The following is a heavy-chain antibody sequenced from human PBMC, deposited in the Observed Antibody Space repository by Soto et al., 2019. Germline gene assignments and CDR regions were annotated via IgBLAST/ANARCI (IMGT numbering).Heavy chain of an antibody. CDR2: ISGSGGST. J-gene: IGHJ4*02. CDR3: AKPQLRFLEWLPMPFDY. D-gene: IGHD3-3*01. Sequence: EVQLLESEGGLVQPGGSLRLSCAASGFTFSSYAMSWVRQAPGKGLEWVSAISGSGGSTYYADSVKGRFTISRDNSKNTLYLQMNSLRAEDTAVYYCAKPQLRFLEWLPMPFDYWGQGTLVTVSS. V-gene: IGHV3-23*01. CDR1: GFTFSSYA.